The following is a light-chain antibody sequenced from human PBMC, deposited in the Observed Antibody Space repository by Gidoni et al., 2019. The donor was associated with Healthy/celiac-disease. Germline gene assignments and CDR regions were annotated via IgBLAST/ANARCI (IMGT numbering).Light chain of an antibody. CDR2: DNN. V-gene: IGLV1-51*01. CDR1: SSNIGNNY. CDR3: GSWDSSLSVRV. J-gene: IGLJ3*02. Sequence: QPVLTQPPSVSPAPGQKVTISCSGSSSNIGNNYVSWFQHLPGTAPKLLIYDNNKRPSGIPDRFSGSKSGTSATLGITGLQTGDEADYYCGSWDSSLSVRVFGGGTKLTVL.